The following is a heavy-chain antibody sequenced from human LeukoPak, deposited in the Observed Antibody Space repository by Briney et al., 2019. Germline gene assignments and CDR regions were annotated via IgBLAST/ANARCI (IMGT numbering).Heavy chain of an antibody. D-gene: IGHD1-7*01. CDR3: ARDHLTGTRRVNWFDP. V-gene: IGHV3-11*01. CDR1: GFTFSDYY. Sequence: PGGSLRLSCAASGFTFSDYYMRWIRQAPGKGLEWVSYISSSGSTIYYADSVKGRFTISRDNAKNSLYLQMNSLRAEDTAVYYCARDHLTGTRRVNWFDPWGQGTLVTVSS. CDR2: ISSSGSTI. J-gene: IGHJ5*02.